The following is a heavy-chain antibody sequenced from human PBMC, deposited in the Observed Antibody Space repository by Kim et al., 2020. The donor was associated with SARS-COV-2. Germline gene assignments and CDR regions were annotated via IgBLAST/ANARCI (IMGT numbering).Heavy chain of an antibody. CDR2: ISWDGGST. V-gene: IGHV3-43D*03. Sequence: GGSLRLSCAASGFIFDDYAMHWVRQAPGKGLEWVSLISWDGGSTYYADSVKGRFTISRDNSKNSLYLQMNSLRAEDTALYYCAKEGDYYGSGSYYTPSYFDYWGQGTLVTVSS. J-gene: IGHJ4*02. CDR3: AKEGDYYGSGSYYTPSYFDY. D-gene: IGHD3-10*01. CDR1: GFIFDDYA.